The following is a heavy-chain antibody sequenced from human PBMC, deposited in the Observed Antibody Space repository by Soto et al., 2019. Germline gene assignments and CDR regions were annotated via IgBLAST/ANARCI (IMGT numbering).Heavy chain of an antibody. CDR3: ARDSSYDSSGYYQYNWFDP. Sequence: QVQLQESGPGLVKPSQTLSLTCTVSGGSISSGGYYWSWIRQHPGKGLEWIGYIYYSGSTYYNPSLNRRVTIAADTSKNQFSLKLSSVTAADTAVYYCARDSSYDSSGYYQYNWFDPWGQGTLVTVSS. V-gene: IGHV4-31*03. CDR1: GGSISSGGYY. J-gene: IGHJ5*02. D-gene: IGHD3-22*01. CDR2: IYYSGST.